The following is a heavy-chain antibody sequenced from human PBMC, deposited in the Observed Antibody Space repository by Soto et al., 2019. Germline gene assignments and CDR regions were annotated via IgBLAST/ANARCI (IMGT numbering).Heavy chain of an antibody. CDR3: ASQLSGNIVATIPY. V-gene: IGHV4-39*01. J-gene: IGHJ4*02. Sequence: QLQLQESGPGLVKPSETLSLTCTVSGGSISSSSYYWGWIRQPPGKGLEWIGSIYYSGSTYYNPSLNSRVTISVDTSKNQFSLKLSSVTAADTAVYYCASQLSGNIVATIPYWGQGTLVTVSS. CDR1: GGSISSSSYY. D-gene: IGHD5-12*01. CDR2: IYYSGST.